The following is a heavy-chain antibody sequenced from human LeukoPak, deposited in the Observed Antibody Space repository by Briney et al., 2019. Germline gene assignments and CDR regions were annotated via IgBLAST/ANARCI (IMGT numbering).Heavy chain of an antibody. D-gene: IGHD5-24*01. CDR1: GYTFTGYY. J-gene: IGHJ4*02. V-gene: IGHV1-2*02. Sequence: ASVKVSCKASGYTFTGYYMHWVRQAPGQGLEWRGWINPNSGGTNYEQTFQRRVTRTRDTSIRTAYMELSRLRAEDAAVYYCAREGRDSYNPLDYWGQGTLVTVSS. CDR3: AREGRDSYNPLDY. CDR2: INPNSGGT.